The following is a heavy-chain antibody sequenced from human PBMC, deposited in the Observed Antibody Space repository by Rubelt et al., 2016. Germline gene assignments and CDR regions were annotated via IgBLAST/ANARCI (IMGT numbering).Heavy chain of an antibody. D-gene: IGHD6-19*01. CDR1: GYSFTTYS. CDR3: ATGYSSGWYVAY. CDR2: INAGNGNT. V-gene: IGHV1-3*01. Sequence: QVQLVQSGAEAKKPGASVKVSCKAAGYSFTTYSIHWVRRAPGQRLEWMGWINAGNGNTKYSQKFPGRVTITREPSARPAYMELGSLRSEDTAIYYCATGYSSGWYVAYWGQGTLVTVSS. J-gene: IGHJ4*02.